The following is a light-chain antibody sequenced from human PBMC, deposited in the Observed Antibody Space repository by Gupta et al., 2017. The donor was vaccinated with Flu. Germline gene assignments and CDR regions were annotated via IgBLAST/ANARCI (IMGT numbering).Light chain of an antibody. Sequence: QSAPTQPRSVSGSPGQSVTISCPGSSNDVGGSNRVSCYQQRPGKAPKLILYDVTERPSGVPDRFSGSKSGNTASLTISGLQADDEADYYCSSHAGRVTWVFGTGTTVTVL. V-gene: IGLV2-11*01. CDR3: SSHAGRVTWV. CDR2: DVT. J-gene: IGLJ1*01. CDR1: SNDVGGSNR.